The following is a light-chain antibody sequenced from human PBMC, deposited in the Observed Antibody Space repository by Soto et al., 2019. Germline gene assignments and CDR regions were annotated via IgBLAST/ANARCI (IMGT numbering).Light chain of an antibody. Sequence: QSVLTQPASVSGSPGQSIAVSCTGSSSDVGIYNYVSWHQQHPGKVPKLIIYEVSNRPSGVSNRFSGSKSGNTASLTISGLQAEDEADYYCSSYTTSSTRVFGIGTKVTVL. CDR3: SSYTTSSTRV. V-gene: IGLV2-14*01. CDR1: SSDVGIYNY. CDR2: EVS. J-gene: IGLJ1*01.